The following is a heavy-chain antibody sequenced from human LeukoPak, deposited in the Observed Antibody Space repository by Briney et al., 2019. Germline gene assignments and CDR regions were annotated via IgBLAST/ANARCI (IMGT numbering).Heavy chain of an antibody. D-gene: IGHD3-22*01. Sequence: PSETLSLTCTVSGGSISGGDYYWSWIRQPPGKGLEWIGYIYHSGSTYYNPSLQSRVTISIDTSKNQFSLKLSSVTAADTAVYYCARVVEDYYDSSGFSADDAFDIWGQGTMVTVSS. CDR2: IYHSGST. CDR1: GGSISGGDYY. V-gene: IGHV4-30-4*01. CDR3: ARVVEDYYDSSGFSADDAFDI. J-gene: IGHJ3*02.